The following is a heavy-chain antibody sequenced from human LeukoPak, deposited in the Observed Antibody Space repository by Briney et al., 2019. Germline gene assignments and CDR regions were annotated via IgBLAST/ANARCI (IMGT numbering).Heavy chain of an antibody. Sequence: GGSLRLSCPASGFTFSSYAMSWVRQAPGKGLEWVSAISGSGGSTYYADSVKGRFTISRDNAKNSLYLQMSSLRAEDTAVYYCAREDGGSSAFDYWGQGTLVTVSS. D-gene: IGHD2-15*01. CDR1: GFTFSSYA. CDR3: AREDGGSSAFDY. V-gene: IGHV3-23*01. J-gene: IGHJ4*02. CDR2: ISGSGGST.